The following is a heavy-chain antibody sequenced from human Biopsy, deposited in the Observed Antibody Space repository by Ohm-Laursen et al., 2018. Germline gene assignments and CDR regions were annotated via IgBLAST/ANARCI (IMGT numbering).Heavy chain of an antibody. CDR2: INPNSGGT. Sequence: ASVKVSCKASGHTFTDYYIHWVRQSPGQGLEWMGWINPNSGGTNYAQKFQGRVTMTRDTSISTAYMELSRLRSDDTAVYYCATITRGATRFPFDYWGQGTLVTVSS. D-gene: IGHD1-26*01. CDR3: ATITRGATRFPFDY. J-gene: IGHJ4*02. V-gene: IGHV1-2*02. CDR1: GHTFTDYY.